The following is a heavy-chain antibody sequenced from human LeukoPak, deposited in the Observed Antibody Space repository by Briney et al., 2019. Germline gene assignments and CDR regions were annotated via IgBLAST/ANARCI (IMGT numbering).Heavy chain of an antibody. J-gene: IGHJ3*02. CDR3: AREVMAVGGERRDAFDI. CDR1: GYTFTSYG. D-gene: IGHD6-19*01. Sequence: ASVKVSCKASGYTFTSYGISWVRQAPGQGLEWMGWISANNGNTNYAQKFQGRVTMTTNTSTSTAYMEPRSLRSDDTAVYYCAREVMAVGGERRDAFDIWGQGTMVTVSS. CDR2: ISANNGNT. V-gene: IGHV1-18*01.